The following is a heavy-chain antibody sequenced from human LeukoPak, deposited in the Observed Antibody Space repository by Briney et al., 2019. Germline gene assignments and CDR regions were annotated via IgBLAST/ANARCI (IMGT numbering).Heavy chain of an antibody. CDR1: GGSISNYY. J-gene: IGHJ4*02. CDR3: ARHPFATPFDY. D-gene: IGHD2-15*01. CDR2: MHHTGHT. V-gene: IGHV4-59*08. Sequence: PSETLSLTCNVSGGSISNYYWRWIRQPPGKGLEWIGYMHHTGHTMYNSSLKSRVTMSLDTSKNHFSLRLSSVTAADTAVYYCARHPFATPFDYWGPGTLVTVSS.